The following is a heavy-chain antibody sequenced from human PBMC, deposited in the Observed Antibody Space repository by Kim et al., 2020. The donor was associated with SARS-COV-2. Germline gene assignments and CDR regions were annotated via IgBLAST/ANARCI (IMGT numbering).Heavy chain of an antibody. V-gene: IGHV4-34*01. Sequence: SETLSLTCAVYGGSFSGYYWSWIRQPPGKGLEWIGEINHSGSTNYNPSLKSRVTISVDTSKNQFSLKMSSVTAADTAVDYCARGGGASYHYGMGGWGPG. J-gene: IGHJ6*02. CDR2: INHSGST. D-gene: IGHD2-15*01. CDR3: ARGGGASYHYGMGG. CDR1: GGSFSGYY.